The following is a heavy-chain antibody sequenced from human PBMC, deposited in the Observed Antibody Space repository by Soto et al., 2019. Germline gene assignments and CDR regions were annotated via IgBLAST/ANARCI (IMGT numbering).Heavy chain of an antibody. CDR1: GYTFTNYW. CDR3: AASIFYYGMDV. Sequence: PGESLKISCKGSGYTFTNYWIGWVRQMPGKGPEWMGIICPGDSDTKYNPSFQGQVTISADKSITTTYLQWSSLKASDTAIYYCAASIFYYGMDVWGQGTTVTVS. J-gene: IGHJ6*02. V-gene: IGHV5-51*01. CDR2: ICPGDSDT.